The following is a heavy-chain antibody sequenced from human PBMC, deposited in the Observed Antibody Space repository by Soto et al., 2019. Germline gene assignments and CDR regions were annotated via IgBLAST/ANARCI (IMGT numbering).Heavy chain of an antibody. Sequence: QVQLVESGGGVVQPGRSLRLSCAASGFTFSSYGMHWIRQAPGKGLEWVAIISNDGSNKYYADSVKGRFTISRDNSKSTLYLQMNSLRAEDTAVYYCAKDHCSGGSCYILYYGMDFWGQGTTVTVSS. CDR1: GFTFSSYG. CDR3: AKDHCSGGSCYILYYGMDF. D-gene: IGHD2-15*01. J-gene: IGHJ6*02. CDR2: ISNDGSNK. V-gene: IGHV3-30*18.